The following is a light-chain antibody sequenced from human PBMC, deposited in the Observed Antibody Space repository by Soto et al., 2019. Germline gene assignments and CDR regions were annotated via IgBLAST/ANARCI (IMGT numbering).Light chain of an antibody. J-gene: IGLJ2*01. V-gene: IGLV1-40*01. CDR2: GNS. Sequence: QSVLTQPPSVSGAPGQRVTISCTGSSSNIGAGYDVHWYQQLPGTAPKLLIYGNSNRPSGVPDRFSGSKSGTSASLAITGLQAEDEADYYCASWDDSLNGPVFDGGTKLTVL. CDR3: ASWDDSLNGPV. CDR1: SSNIGAGYD.